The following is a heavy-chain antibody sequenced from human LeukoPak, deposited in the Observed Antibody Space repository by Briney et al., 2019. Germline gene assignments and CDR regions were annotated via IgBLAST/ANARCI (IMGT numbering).Heavy chain of an antibody. CDR2: IYSGGST. CDR1: GFTVSSNY. Sequence: GGSLRLSCAASGFTVSSNYMSWVRQAPGKGLEWVSVIYSGGSTYYADSVKGRFTISRDSSKNTLYLQMNSLRAEDTAVYYCARSKGVHAFDIWGQGTMVTVSS. V-gene: IGHV3-66*02. CDR3: ARSKGVHAFDI. J-gene: IGHJ3*02. D-gene: IGHD2-8*01.